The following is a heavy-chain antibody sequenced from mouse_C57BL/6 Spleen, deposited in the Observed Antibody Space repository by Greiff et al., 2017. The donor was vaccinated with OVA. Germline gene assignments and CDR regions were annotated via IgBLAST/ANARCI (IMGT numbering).Heavy chain of an antibody. J-gene: IGHJ1*03. CDR3: ARGYYGSSYDWYFDD. V-gene: IGHV3-8*01. CDR1: GYSITSDY. D-gene: IGHD1-1*01. Sequence: EVQLQESGPGLAKPSQTLSLTCSVTGYSITSDYWNWIRKFPGNKLEYMGYISYSGSTYYNPSLKRRISITRATTKNQYYLLLNTVTTEDAATYYCARGYYGSSYDWYFDDWGTGTTVTVSS. CDR2: ISYSGST.